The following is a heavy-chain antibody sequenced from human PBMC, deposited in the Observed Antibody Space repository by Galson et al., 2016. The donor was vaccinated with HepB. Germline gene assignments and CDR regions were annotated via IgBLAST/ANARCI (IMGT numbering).Heavy chain of an antibody. CDR2: ISGGSGT. Sequence: SLRLSCAASGFTFSNHGMTWVRQAPGKGLEWVSSISGGSGTYYADSVKGRFTISRDNSKNTLYLQMNSLRAEDTAVSYCAKVRPPHFRTPQENWGQGTLVTVSS. CDR1: GFTFSNHG. V-gene: IGHV3-23*01. D-gene: IGHD5-24*01. J-gene: IGHJ4*02. CDR3: AKVRPPHFRTPQEN.